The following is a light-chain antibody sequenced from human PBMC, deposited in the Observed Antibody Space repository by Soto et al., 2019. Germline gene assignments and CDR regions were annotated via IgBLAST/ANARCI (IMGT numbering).Light chain of an antibody. CDR3: QQSYSTPPT. V-gene: IGKV1-39*01. CDR1: QSISNH. CDR2: AAS. Sequence: DIQMTQSPSSLSASVEDRVIITCRASQSISNHLNWYQQKPGKAPKLLIFAASSLQSGVPSRFSDSRSGPDFTLTISSLQPEDFATYHCQQSYSTPPTFGQGTKVDIK. J-gene: IGKJ1*01.